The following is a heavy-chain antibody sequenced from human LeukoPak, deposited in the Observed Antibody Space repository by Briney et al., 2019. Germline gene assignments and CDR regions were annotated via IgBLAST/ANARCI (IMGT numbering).Heavy chain of an antibody. CDR2: ISGRGVGL. CDR3: ARSYTNYYDSSGYYYNYGMDV. Sequence: SGGSLRLSCAASGFIFDSYAFNWVRQAPGKGLEWVSGISGRGVGLYYADSVKGRFTISRDNSRNTVYMEMNSLRAEDTAVYYCARSYTNYYDSSGYYYNYGMDVWGQGTTVTVSS. D-gene: IGHD3-22*01. J-gene: IGHJ6*02. V-gene: IGHV3-23*01. CDR1: GFIFDSYA.